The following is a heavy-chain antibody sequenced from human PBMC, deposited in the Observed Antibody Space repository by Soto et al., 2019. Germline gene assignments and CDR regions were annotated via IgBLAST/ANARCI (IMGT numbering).Heavy chain of an antibody. V-gene: IGHV4-34*01. J-gene: IGHJ4*02. CDR2: INHSGST. CDR1: GGSFSGYY. D-gene: IGHD3-10*01. CDR3: ARGVLWFGELLDY. Sequence: SSETLSLTCAVYGGSFSGYYWSWIRQPPGKGLEWIGEINHSGSTNYNPSLKSRVTISVDTSKNQFSLKLSSVTAADTAVYYCARGVLWFGELLDYWGQGTLVTVSS.